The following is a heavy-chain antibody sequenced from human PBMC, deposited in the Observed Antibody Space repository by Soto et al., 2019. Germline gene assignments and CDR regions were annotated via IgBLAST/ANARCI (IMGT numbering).Heavy chain of an antibody. D-gene: IGHD1-1*01. J-gene: IGHJ4*02. CDR1: GFTFSSYA. V-gene: IGHV3-23*01. CDR2: ISGSGGST. Sequence: EVQLLESGGGLVQPGGSLRLSCAASGFTFSSYAMSWVRQAPGKGLEWVSAISGSGGSTYYADSVKGRFTISRDNSKNTLYLQMNSLRAEDTAVYYCVKWKDNDGFFDYWGQGTLVTVSS. CDR3: VKWKDNDGFFDY.